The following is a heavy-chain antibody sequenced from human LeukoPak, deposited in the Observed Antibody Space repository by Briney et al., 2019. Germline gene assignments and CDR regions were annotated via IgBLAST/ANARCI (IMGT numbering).Heavy chain of an antibody. J-gene: IGHJ4*02. V-gene: IGHV5-51*01. CDR2: IYPGDSDT. Sequence: GASLQISCKGSGYIFTSYWIGWVRQLPGKGLEWMGIIYPGDSDTRYSPSFQGQVTISADKSISTAYLQWSSLKASDTAMYYCARLPTSGYEWGGIDYWGQGTLVTVSS. D-gene: IGHD5-12*01. CDR3: ARLPTSGYEWGGIDY. CDR1: GYIFTSYW.